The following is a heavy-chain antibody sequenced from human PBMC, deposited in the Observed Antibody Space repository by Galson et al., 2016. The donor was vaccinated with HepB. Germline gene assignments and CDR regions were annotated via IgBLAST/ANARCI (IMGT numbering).Heavy chain of an antibody. Sequence: SCAASGFVFPNSAMAWVRQAPGTGLEWVSTISSNAAPYYAASVRGRFTISRDNSRNALFLEVNSLRAEDTAIYYCATYRWIQFGVFDDWGQGVMVTVSS. CDR2: ISSNAAP. CDR1: GFVFPNSA. D-gene: IGHD5-18*01. J-gene: IGHJ4*02. CDR3: ATYRWIQFGVFDD. V-gene: IGHV3-23*01.